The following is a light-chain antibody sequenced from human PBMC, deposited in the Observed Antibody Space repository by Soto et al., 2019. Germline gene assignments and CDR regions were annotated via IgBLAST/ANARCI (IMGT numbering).Light chain of an antibody. V-gene: IGLV2-14*02. CDR2: EGS. CDR1: SRDVGTYTL. J-gene: IGLJ3*02. CDR3: SSYAGSNNLV. Sequence: QSALTQPASVSGSPGQSITISCTGTSRDVGTYTLVSWYQHYPGKAPKLIIYEGSKRPSGVSNRFSGSKSGNTASLTVSGLQAEDEADYYCSSYAGSNNLVFGGGTKLTVL.